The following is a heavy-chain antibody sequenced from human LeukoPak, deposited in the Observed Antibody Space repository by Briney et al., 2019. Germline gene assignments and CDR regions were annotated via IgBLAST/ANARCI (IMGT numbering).Heavy chain of an antibody. V-gene: IGHV3-66*01. D-gene: IGHD1-26*01. CDR2: IYSGGTT. CDR3: ATRTHSGNYIGYFDY. J-gene: IGHJ4*02. Sequence: GGSLRLSCAASGFTVSTKYMSWVRQAPGKGLEWVSVIYSGGTTEYADSVKGRFTISRDNSKNTLYLQMNSLRAEDTAVYYCATRTHSGNYIGYFDYWGQGTLVTVSS. CDR1: GFTVSTKY.